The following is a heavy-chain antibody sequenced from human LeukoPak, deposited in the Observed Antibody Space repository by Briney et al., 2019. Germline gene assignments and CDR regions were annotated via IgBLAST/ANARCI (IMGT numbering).Heavy chain of an antibody. CDR2: INSDGSST. Sequence: GGSLRLSCAASGFTFSSYWMHWVRQAPGKGLVWVSRINSDGSSTSYADSVKGRFTISRDNAKNTLYLQMNSLRAEDTAVYYCAQGASGFGELYYYYYMDVWGKGTTVTISS. CDR3: AQGASGFGELYYYYYMDV. J-gene: IGHJ6*03. V-gene: IGHV3-74*01. D-gene: IGHD3-10*01. CDR1: GFTFSSYW.